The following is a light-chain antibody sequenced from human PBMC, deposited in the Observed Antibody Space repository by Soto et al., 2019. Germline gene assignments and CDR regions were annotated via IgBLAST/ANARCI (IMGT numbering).Light chain of an antibody. J-gene: IGKJ2*01. CDR1: QSLSSSY. Sequence: EIVLTQSPGTLSLSPGERATLSCRVSQSLSSSYLAWYQQKPGQAPRLLIYAASSRATGIPDRFSGSGSGTDFTLTISRLEPEDFAVYYCQQYGSSSYTFGRGTQLEIK. CDR2: AAS. V-gene: IGKV3-20*01. CDR3: QQYGSSSYT.